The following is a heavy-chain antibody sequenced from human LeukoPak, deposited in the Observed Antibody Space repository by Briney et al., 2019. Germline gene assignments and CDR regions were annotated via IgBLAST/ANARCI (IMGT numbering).Heavy chain of an antibody. Sequence: PGGSLRLSCAASGFTFSSYAMSWVRQAPGKGLEWVSAISGSGGSTYYADSVKGRFTISRDNAKNMLYLEMNSLRAEDTAVYFCTRGASARQDSWGQGTLVTVSS. V-gene: IGHV3-23*01. CDR1: GFTFSSYA. CDR2: ISGSGGST. J-gene: IGHJ4*02. D-gene: IGHD3-16*01. CDR3: TRGASARQDS.